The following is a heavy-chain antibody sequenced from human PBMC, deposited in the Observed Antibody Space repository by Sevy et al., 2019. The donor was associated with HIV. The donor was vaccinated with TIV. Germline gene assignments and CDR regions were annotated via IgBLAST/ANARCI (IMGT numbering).Heavy chain of an antibody. J-gene: IGHJ4*02. D-gene: IGHD5-12*01. CDR1: GFTFSSYV. Sequence: GGSLRLSCAGTGFTFSSYVMSWVRQAPGKGLEWVAGISGSGGSTYYADPVRGRFTVSRDNSKNTLYLQMNRLRVEDTAVYFCAHGRGYSTPRVFDFWGQGTLVTVSS. CDR2: ISGSGGST. V-gene: IGHV3-23*01. CDR3: AHGRGYSTPRVFDF.